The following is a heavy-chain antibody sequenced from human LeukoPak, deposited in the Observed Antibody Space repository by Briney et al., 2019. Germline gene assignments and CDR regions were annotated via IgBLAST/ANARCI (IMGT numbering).Heavy chain of an antibody. Sequence: SETLSLTCTVSGGSISSYYWSWIRQPAGKGLEWIGRIYTSGSTNYNPSLKSRVTMSVDTSKNQFSLKLSSVTAADTAVYYCAGDGVYYYDSSLDYWGQGTLVTVSS. D-gene: IGHD3-22*01. CDR2: IYTSGST. J-gene: IGHJ4*02. V-gene: IGHV4-4*07. CDR3: AGDGVYYYDSSLDY. CDR1: GGSISSYY.